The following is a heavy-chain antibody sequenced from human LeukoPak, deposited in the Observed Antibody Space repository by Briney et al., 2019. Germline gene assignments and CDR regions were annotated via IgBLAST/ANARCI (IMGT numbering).Heavy chain of an antibody. V-gene: IGHV4-34*01. CDR2: INHSGST. D-gene: IGHD4-23*01. CDR3: ARGERDYGGNSPYYYGMDV. J-gene: IGHJ6*02. Sequence: ASETLSLTCAVYGGSFSGYYWSWIRQPPGKGLEWIGEINHSGSTNYNPSLKSRVTISVDTSKNQFSLKLSSVTAADTAVYYCARGERDYGGNSPYYYGMDVWGQGTTVTVSS. CDR1: GGSFSGYY.